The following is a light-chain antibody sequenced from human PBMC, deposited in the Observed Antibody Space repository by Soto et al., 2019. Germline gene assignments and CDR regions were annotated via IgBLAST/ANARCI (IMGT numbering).Light chain of an antibody. J-gene: IGKJ1*01. CDR2: GAS. CDR1: QSVKSS. V-gene: IGKV3-15*01. CDR3: QHYNHWLWT. Sequence: IMMTQSPATLSVSPGGRATLSCRASQSVKSSLAWYQQKPGQAPRLLIYGASTRATGIPARFSGSGSGTEFTLTISSLQSEDSAVYYCQHYNHWLWTFGQGTKVDIK.